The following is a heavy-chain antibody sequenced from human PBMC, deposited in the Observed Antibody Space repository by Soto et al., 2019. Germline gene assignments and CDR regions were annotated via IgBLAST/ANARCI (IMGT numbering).Heavy chain of an antibody. CDR1: GYTFTTYY. CDR3: ARAGYCSGGTCFHGNCDY. CDR2: INPKGGSS. Sequence: QVQLVQSGAEVKRPGASVKVSCKASGYTFTTYYMYWVRQAPGQGLEWLGIINPKGGSSTYAQKFQGRVNMTRETSTRTVYLELSSLRSEDTAVYYCARAGYCSGGTCFHGNCDYWGQGTLVTVSA. J-gene: IGHJ4*02. D-gene: IGHD2-15*01. V-gene: IGHV1-46*01.